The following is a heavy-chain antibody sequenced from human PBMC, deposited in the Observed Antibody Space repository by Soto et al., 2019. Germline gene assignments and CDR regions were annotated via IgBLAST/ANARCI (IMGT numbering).Heavy chain of an antibody. J-gene: IGHJ6*03. CDR1: GGSFTSYS. V-gene: IGHV1-69*02. Sequence: QVQLVQSGAELKKPGSSVKVSCEASGGSFTSYSFTWVRQVPGQGLEWMGRIIPIQGKANYALKFQDRVTITADRSTRTVYMELTSLRPEDTAVYFCAKSLLFVDHGYMDVWGKGTTVTVSS. CDR2: IIPIQGKA. CDR3: AKSLLFVDHGYMDV. D-gene: IGHD2-21*01.